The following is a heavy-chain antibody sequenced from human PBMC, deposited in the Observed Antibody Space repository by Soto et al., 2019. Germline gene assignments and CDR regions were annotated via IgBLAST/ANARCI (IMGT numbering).Heavy chain of an antibody. CDR1: GFTFSSYA. V-gene: IGHV3-64D*06. Sequence: LRLSCSASGFTFSSYAMHWVRQAPGKGLEYVSGIRGNGDPPFYADSVKGRFTISRDNSKNTLYLQMSSLSADDTAVYYCVKSRGGNNFDFFDWGQGALVTVS. CDR2: IRGNGDPP. J-gene: IGHJ4*02. D-gene: IGHD5-12*01. CDR3: VKSRGGNNFDFFD.